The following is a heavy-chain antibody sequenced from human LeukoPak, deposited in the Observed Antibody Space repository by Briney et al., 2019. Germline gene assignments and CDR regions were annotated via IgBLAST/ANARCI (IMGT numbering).Heavy chain of an antibody. D-gene: IGHD3-22*01. Sequence: AGSLRLSCAAAGFTFSSYWINWVRQAPGKGLEWVANINQDGSEKYCVDSVKGRFPISRDNAKNSLYLQMNSLRAEDTAVYYCAGGGFRFFAHWGQGTLVTVSS. J-gene: IGHJ5*02. CDR1: GFTFSSYW. CDR2: INQDGSEK. CDR3: AGGGFRFFAH. V-gene: IGHV3-7*04.